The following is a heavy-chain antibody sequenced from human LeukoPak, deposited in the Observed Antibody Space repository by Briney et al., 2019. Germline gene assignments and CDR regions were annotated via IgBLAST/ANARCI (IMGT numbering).Heavy chain of an antibody. CDR1: GFTFSTHW. D-gene: IGHD3-3*01. Sequence: PGGSLRLSCAASGFTFSTHWMSWVRQAPGKGLEWVASIKYDGSEKYYVDSVKGRFTISRDNARNSLYLQVNSLRAEDTAVYYCARPFYEFWSGSPGYWGQGTLVTVSS. V-gene: IGHV3-7*01. CDR2: IKYDGSEK. J-gene: IGHJ4*02. CDR3: ARPFYEFWSGSPGY.